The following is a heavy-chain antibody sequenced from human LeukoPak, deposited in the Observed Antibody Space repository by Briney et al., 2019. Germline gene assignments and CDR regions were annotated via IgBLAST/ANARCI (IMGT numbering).Heavy chain of an antibody. CDR3: ARDAPSSGYFVISGRSNWFDP. D-gene: IGHD3-22*01. V-gene: IGHV1-18*01. J-gene: IGHJ5*02. CDR2: ISGYNGNT. CDR1: GYPFTNYG. Sequence: GASVKVSCKASGYPFTNYGTSWVRQAPGQGLEWMGWISGYNGNTNSAQKVQGRVTMTTDTSTSTAYMELSSLRSEDTAVYYCARDAPSSGYFVISGRSNWFDPWGQGTLVTVSS.